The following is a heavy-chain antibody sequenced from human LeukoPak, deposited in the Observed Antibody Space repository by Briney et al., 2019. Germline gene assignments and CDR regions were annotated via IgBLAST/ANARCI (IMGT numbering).Heavy chain of an antibody. CDR2: INHSGST. CDR1: GGSFSGYY. D-gene: IGHD3-10*01. V-gene: IGHV4-34*01. Sequence: SETLSLTCAVYGGSFSGYYWSWIRQPPGKGLEWIGEINHSGSTDYNPSLKSRVTISVDTSKNQFSLKLSSVTAADTAVYYCARGGITMVRGVIISPPDDYWGQGTLVTVSS. J-gene: IGHJ4*02. CDR3: ARGGITMVRGVIISPPDDY.